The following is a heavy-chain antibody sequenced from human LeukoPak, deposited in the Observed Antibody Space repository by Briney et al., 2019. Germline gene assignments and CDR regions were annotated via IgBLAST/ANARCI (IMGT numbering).Heavy chain of an antibody. CDR2: ISWNSGSI. V-gene: IGHV3-9*01. Sequence: PGGSLRLSCAASGFTFDDYAMHWVRQAPGKGLEWVSGISWNSGSIGYADSVKGRFTISRDNAKNSLHVQMNSLRVEDTAVYYCARLQSYAFALWGQGTAVTVSA. CDR1: GFTFDDYA. CDR3: ARLQSYAFAL. D-gene: IGHD4-11*01. J-gene: IGHJ3*01.